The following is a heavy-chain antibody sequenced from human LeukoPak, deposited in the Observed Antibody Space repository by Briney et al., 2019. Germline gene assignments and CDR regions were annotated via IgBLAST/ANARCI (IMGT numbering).Heavy chain of an antibody. D-gene: IGHD2-2*01. CDR1: GYTFTGYY. CDR2: INPNSGGT. V-gene: IGHV1-2*02. CDR3: ARGAVPAAAIQSIDY. J-gene: IGHJ4*02. Sequence: ASVKVSCMASGYTFTGYYMHWVRQAPGQGLEWMGWINPNSGGTNYAQKFQGRVTMTRDTSISTAYMELSRLRSDDTAVYYCARGAVPAAAIQSIDYWGQGTLVTVSS.